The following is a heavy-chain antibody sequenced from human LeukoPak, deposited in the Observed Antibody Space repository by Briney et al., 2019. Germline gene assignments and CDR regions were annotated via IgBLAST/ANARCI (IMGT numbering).Heavy chain of an antibody. CDR3: ARLSAGGSGSLDLVDI. J-gene: IGHJ3*02. CDR2: IYYSGST. Sequence: SETLSLTCTVSGGSISSSSYYWGWIRQPPGKGREWFGSIYYSGSTYYNPSLKSRVTISVDRSKNQFSLKLSSVTAADTAVYYCARLSAGGSGSLDLVDIWGQGTMVTVSS. D-gene: IGHD3-10*01. CDR1: GGSISSSSYY. V-gene: IGHV4-39*07.